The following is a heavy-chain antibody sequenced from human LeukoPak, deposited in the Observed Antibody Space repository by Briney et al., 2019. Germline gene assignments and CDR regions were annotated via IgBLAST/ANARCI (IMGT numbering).Heavy chain of an antibody. CDR3: ARDGVAVAGLDY. J-gene: IGHJ4*02. D-gene: IGHD6-19*01. V-gene: IGHV3-21*01. CDR2: ISSSSSYI. CDR1: GFTFSSYS. Sequence: GGSLRLSWAASGFTFSSYSMNWVRQAPGKGLEWVSSISSSSSYIYYADSVKGRFTISRDNAKNSLYLQMNSLRAEDTAVYYCARDGVAVAGLDYWGQGTLVTVSS.